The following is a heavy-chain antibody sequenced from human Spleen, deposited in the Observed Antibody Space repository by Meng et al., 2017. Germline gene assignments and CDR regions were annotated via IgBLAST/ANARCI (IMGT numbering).Heavy chain of an antibody. Sequence: KVSCKGSGYSFTSYWIGWVRQMPGKGLEWMGIIYPGDSDTRYRLSFQDQVTISADKSISTAYLQWSSLKASDTAMYFCARCRTYSGSWGLDSWGQGTLVTVSS. CDR2: IYPGDSDT. J-gene: IGHJ4*02. CDR3: ARCRTYSGSWGLDS. V-gene: IGHV5-51*01. CDR1: GYSFTSYW. D-gene: IGHD6-13*01.